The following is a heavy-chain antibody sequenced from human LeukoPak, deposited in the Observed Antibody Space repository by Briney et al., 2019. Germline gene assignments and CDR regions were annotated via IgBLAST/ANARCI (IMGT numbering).Heavy chain of an antibody. Sequence: SETLSLTCAVYGGSFSGYYWSWIRQPPGKGLEWIGEINHSGSTNYNPSLKSRVNISVDTSKKQFSLKLSSVPAADTAVYYCARGLYRTTTPYSSSNVGTFDIWGQGTMVTVSS. D-gene: IGHD6-6*01. J-gene: IGHJ3*02. V-gene: IGHV4-34*01. CDR2: INHSGST. CDR1: GGSFSGYY. CDR3: ARGLYRTTTPYSSSNVGTFDI.